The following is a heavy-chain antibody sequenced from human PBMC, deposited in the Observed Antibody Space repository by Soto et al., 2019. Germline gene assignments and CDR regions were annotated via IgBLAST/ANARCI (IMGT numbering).Heavy chain of an antibody. CDR1: GGSITSSY. Sequence: SETLSLTCTVSGGSITSSYWSWIRRPPGKGLEWIAYIYDTGISGYTPSTSYNPSLKSRVTMSVDTSKSQFSLKLTSVTAADTAVYYCARTINFGLPGNGMDVWGQGTTVTVSS. J-gene: IGHJ6*02. D-gene: IGHD3-16*01. CDR2: IYDTGISGYTPST. CDR3: ARTINFGLPGNGMDV. V-gene: IGHV4-59*01.